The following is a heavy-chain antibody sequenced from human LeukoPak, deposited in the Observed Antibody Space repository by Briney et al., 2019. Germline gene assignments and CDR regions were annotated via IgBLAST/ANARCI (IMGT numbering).Heavy chain of an antibody. J-gene: IGHJ6*04. CDR2: ISGSGGST. D-gene: IGHD3-10*01. V-gene: IGHV3-23*01. CDR1: GFTFRSYV. CDR3: AGDQYYYAAGTHLV. Sequence: SGGSLRLSCAAPGFTFRSYVMSRVRQAPGKGLEWVSAISGSGGSTYYADSVKGRFTISRENSKNTLYMQMNRLREEETAVYYCAGDQYYYAAGTHLVWGERTTFTVSS.